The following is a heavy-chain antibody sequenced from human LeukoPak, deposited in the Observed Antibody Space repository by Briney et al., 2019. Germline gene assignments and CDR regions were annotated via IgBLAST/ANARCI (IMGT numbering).Heavy chain of an antibody. CDR2: IYYSGST. CDR1: GVSIRSSY. D-gene: IGHD6-13*01. V-gene: IGHV4-59*01. J-gene: IGHJ4*02. CDR3: AREGIAAALDY. Sequence: SETLSLTCSVSGVSIRSSYWSWIRQPPGKGLEWIGYIYYSGSTNYNRSLKSRVTISVDTSKNQFSLKLSSVTAADTAVYYCAREGIAAALDYWGQGTLVTVSS.